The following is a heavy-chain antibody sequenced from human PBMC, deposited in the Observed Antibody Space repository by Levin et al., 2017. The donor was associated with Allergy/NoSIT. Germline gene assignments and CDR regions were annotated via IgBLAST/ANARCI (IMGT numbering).Heavy chain of an antibody. CDR3: VSYRDGPYIHNAY. D-gene: IGHD3-16*02. J-gene: IGHJ4*02. V-gene: IGHV3-23*01. CDR1: GFTFSSYA. CDR2: ISGESRTI. Sequence: PGGSLRLSCVVSGFTFSSYAMSWIRQTPDKGLEWISIISGESRTIYYADSVRGRFTISRDNSKNTLYLQMNSLTAEDTALYYCVSYRDGPYIHNAYWGQGTLVTVSS.